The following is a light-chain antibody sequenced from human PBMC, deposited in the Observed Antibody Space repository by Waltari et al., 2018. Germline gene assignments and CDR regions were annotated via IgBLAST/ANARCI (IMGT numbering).Light chain of an antibody. CDR2: SND. V-gene: IGLV1-44*01. CDR1: RFNIRSNA. Sequence: QSVLTQPPSASGTPGPRVTISCSGSRFNIRSNAVNWYQQLPGTAPKLLIYSNDQRPSGVPDRFSGSKSGTSASLAISGLQSEDEADYYCAAWDDSLNGHWVFGGGTKLTVL. J-gene: IGLJ3*02. CDR3: AAWDDSLNGHWV.